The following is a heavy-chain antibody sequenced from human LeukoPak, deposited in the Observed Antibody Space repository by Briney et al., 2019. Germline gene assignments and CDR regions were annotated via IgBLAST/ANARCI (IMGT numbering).Heavy chain of an antibody. Sequence: ASVKVSCKASGYTFTGYYMHWVRQAPGQGLERMGWINPNSGGTNYAQKFQGRVTMTRDASISTAYMELSRLRSDDTAVYYCARVRATTRVVVAATVFDYWGQGTLVTVSS. D-gene: IGHD2-15*01. J-gene: IGHJ4*02. CDR3: ARVRATTRVVVAATVFDY. CDR1: GYTFTGYY. CDR2: INPNSGGT. V-gene: IGHV1-2*02.